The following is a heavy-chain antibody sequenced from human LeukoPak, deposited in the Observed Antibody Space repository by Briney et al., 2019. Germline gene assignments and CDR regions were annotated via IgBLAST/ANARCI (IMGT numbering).Heavy chain of an antibody. CDR2: INPSGGST. CDR1: GYTFTSYN. J-gene: IGHJ5*02. Sequence: APVKVSCKASGYTFTSYNMHWVRQAPGQGLEWMGIINPSGGSTSYAQKFQGRVTMTRDTSISTAYMELSRLRSDDTAVYYCARDLQQWLVHNWFDPWGQGTLVSVSS. V-gene: IGHV1-46*01. CDR3: ARDLQQWLVHNWFDP. D-gene: IGHD6-19*01.